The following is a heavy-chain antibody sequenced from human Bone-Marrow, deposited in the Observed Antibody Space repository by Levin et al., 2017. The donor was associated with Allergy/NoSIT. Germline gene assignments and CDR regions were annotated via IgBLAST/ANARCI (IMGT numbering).Heavy chain of an antibody. CDR1: GFTFSSYA. Sequence: GGSLRLSCAASGFTFSSYAMSWVRQAPGKGLEWVSAISGSGGSTYYADSVKGRFTISRDNSKNTLYLQMNSLRAEDTAVYYCAKGTRFNGLQWLVDDDYWGQGTLVTVSS. CDR2: ISGSGGST. V-gene: IGHV3-23*01. CDR3: AKGTRFNGLQWLVDDDY. J-gene: IGHJ4*02. D-gene: IGHD6-19*01.